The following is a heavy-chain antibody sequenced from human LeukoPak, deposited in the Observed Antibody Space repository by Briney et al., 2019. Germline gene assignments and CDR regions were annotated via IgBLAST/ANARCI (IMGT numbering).Heavy chain of an antibody. CDR3: ARDYPLAYGVPGGASSDY. V-gene: IGHV1-46*01. D-gene: IGHD4-17*01. CDR2: ISPSGGST. Sequence: ASVKVSCKAFGYTFTSNYMHWVRQAPGQGPEWMGVISPSGGSTTYAQKFQGRVTLTRDMSTSTDYLELSSLRSEDTAVYYCARDYPLAYGVPGGASSDYWGQGTLVTVSS. CDR1: GYTFTSNY. J-gene: IGHJ4*02.